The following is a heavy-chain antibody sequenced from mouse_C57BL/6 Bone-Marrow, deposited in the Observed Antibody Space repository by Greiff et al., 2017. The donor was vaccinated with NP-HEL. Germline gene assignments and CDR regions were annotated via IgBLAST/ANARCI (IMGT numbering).Heavy chain of an antibody. Sequence: DVHLVESGGDLVKPGGSLKLSCAASGFTFSSYGMSWVRQTPDKRLEWVATISSGGSYTYYPDSVKGRFTISRDNAKNTLYLQMSSLKSEDTAMYYCARHGGYDYERLWYFDVWGTGTTVTVSS. J-gene: IGHJ1*03. CDR3: ARHGGYDYERLWYFDV. CDR2: ISSGGSYT. V-gene: IGHV5-6*01. D-gene: IGHD2-4*01. CDR1: GFTFSSYG.